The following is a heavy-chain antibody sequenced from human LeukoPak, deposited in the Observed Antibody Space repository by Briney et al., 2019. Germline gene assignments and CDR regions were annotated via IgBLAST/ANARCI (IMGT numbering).Heavy chain of an antibody. CDR2: IYYSGST. V-gene: IGHV4-59*01. Sequence: SETLSLTCTVSGGSISSFYWSWIRQPPGKGLEWIGYIYYSGSTNYNPSLKSRVTISVDTSKNQFSLKLSSVTAADTAVYYCARYGDYQGGAFDIWGQGTMVTVSS. CDR3: ARYGDYQGGAFDI. D-gene: IGHD4-17*01. J-gene: IGHJ3*02. CDR1: GGSISSFY.